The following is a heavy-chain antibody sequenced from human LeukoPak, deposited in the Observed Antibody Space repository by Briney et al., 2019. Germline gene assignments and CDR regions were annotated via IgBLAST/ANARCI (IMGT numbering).Heavy chain of an antibody. CDR2: IYHSGST. CDR1: GGSISSGGYS. CDR3: ARSRPPGSDAFEI. Sequence: SETLSLTCAVSGGSISSGGYSWSWIRQPPGKGLEWIGCIYHSGSTYYNPSLKSRVTISVDRSKNQFSLKLSSVTAADTAVYYCARSRPPGSDAFEIWGQGTMVTVSS. V-gene: IGHV4-30-2*01. D-gene: IGHD2-2*01. J-gene: IGHJ3*02.